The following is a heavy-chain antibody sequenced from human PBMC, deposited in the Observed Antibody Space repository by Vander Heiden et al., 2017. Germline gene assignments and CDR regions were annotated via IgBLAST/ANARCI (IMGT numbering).Heavy chain of an antibody. CDR1: GFTLSSYA. Sequence: QVFSSGLGSVQPRRSLSVPCADSGFTLSSYAMSWVRQGPGKGLEWVSAISGSGGSTYDADSVKGRFTISRDNSKNTLYLQMNSLRAEDTAVYYCAKEVDFWSGYYHLWGQGTLVTVSS. CDR3: AKEVDFWSGYYHL. J-gene: IGHJ5*02. V-gene: IGHV3-23*01. CDR2: ISGSGGST. D-gene: IGHD3-3*01.